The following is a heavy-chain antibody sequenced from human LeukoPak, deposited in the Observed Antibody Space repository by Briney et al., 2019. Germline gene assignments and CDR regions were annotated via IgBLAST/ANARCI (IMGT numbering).Heavy chain of an antibody. D-gene: IGHD4-17*01. V-gene: IGHV3-74*01. J-gene: IGHJ4*02. CDR3: ARAPRDYGDYGADY. CDR1: GFTFSSYW. CDR2: INSDGSST. Sequence: GGSLRLSCAASGFTFSSYWMHWVRQAPGKGLVWVSRINSDGSSTSYGDSVKGRFTISRDNAKNTLYLQMNSLRAEDTAVYYCARAPRDYGDYGADYWGQGTLVTVSS.